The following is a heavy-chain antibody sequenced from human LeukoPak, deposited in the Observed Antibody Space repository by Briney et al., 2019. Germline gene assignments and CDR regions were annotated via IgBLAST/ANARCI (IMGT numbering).Heavy chain of an antibody. V-gene: IGHV3-30*02. J-gene: IGHJ4*02. CDR1: GFTFGSYG. Sequence: GGSLRLSCAASGFTFGSYGMHWVRQAPGKGLEWVAFIRYDGSNKYYADSVKGRFTISRDNSKNTLYLQMNSLRAEDTAVYYCAKDPTKYSSVPDYWGQGTLVTVSS. D-gene: IGHD6-19*01. CDR2: IRYDGSNK. CDR3: AKDPTKYSSVPDY.